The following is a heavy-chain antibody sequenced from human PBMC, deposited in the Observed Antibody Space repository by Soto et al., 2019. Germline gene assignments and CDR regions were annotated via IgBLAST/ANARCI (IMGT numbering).Heavy chain of an antibody. CDR3: AREISGGYYTVGWFDP. Sequence: ASVKVSCKASGYTFTSYGISWVRQAPGQGLEWMGWISAYNGNTNYAQKLQGRVTMTTDTSTSTAYMELRSLRSDDTAVYYCAREISGGYYTVGWFDPWGEGALVTVSS. J-gene: IGHJ5*02. V-gene: IGHV1-18*01. CDR1: GYTFTSYG. CDR2: ISAYNGNT. D-gene: IGHD3-3*01.